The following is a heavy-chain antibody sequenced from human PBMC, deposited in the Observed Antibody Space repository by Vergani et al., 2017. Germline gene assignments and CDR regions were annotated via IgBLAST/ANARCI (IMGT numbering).Heavy chain of an antibody. CDR2: IYYSGST. J-gene: IGHJ3*02. D-gene: IGHD2-2*02. Sequence: QVQLQESGPGLVKPSQTLSLTCTVSGCSISSGDYYWSWIRQPPGKGLEWIGYIYYSGSTYYNPSLKSRVTISVDTSKNQFSLKLSSVTAADTAVYYCARGRGYCSSTSCYTLRYAFDIWGQGTMVTVSS. CDR3: ARGRGYCSSTSCYTLRYAFDI. V-gene: IGHV4-30-4*01. CDR1: GCSISSGDYY.